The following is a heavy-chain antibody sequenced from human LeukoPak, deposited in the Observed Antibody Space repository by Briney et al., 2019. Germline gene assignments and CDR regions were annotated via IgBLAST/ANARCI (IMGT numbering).Heavy chain of an antibody. V-gene: IGHV3-74*01. J-gene: IGHJ4*02. CDR2: INSDGSST. D-gene: IGHD3-3*01. Sequence: GGSLRLSCAASGFTFSSYWMHWVRQAPGKGLVWVSRINSDGSSTSYADSVKGRFTISRDNAKNTLYLQMNSLRAEDTAVYYCARVYYDFWSGQHYYLDYWGQGTLVTVSS. CDR3: ARVYYDFWSGQHYYLDY. CDR1: GFTFSSYW.